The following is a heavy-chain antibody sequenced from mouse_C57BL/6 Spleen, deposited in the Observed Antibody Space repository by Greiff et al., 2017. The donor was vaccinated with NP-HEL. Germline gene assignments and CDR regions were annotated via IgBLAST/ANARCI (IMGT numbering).Heavy chain of an antibody. J-gene: IGHJ2*01. V-gene: IGHV1-47*01. CDR1: GYTFTTYP. Sequence: VKVVESGAELVKPGASVKMSCKASGYTFTTYPIEWMKQNHGKSLEWIGNFHPYNDDTKYNEKFKGKATLTVDKSSSTVYLELSRLTSDDSAVYYCARRTYYGSVDYWGQGTTLTVSS. CDR3: ARRTYYGSVDY. CDR2: FHPYNDDT. D-gene: IGHD1-1*01.